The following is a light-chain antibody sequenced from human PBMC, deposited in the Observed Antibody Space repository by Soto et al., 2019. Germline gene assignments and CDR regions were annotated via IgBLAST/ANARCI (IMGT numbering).Light chain of an antibody. V-gene: IGKV1-39*01. Sequence: DIQMTQSPSSLSASVGDRVTITCRASQSISSYLNWYKQKPGKAPKLLIYAASSLQSGVPSRFSGSRSGTDFTLTIRSLQPEDFATYYFQQSYSTPYTFGQGTKLEIK. CDR1: QSISSY. CDR3: QQSYSTPYT. CDR2: AAS. J-gene: IGKJ2*01.